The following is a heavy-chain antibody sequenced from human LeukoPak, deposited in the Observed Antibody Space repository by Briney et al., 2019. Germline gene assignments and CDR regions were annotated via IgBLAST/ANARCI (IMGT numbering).Heavy chain of an antibody. CDR2: ISAYNGNT. Sequence: GASVKVSCKASGYTFTSYGISWVRQAPGQGLEWMGWISAYNGNTNYAQKLQGRVTMTTDTSTSTAYMELRSLRSDDTAVYYCARDNIRTVRGLGGDSYGYVFDYYYGMDVWGQGTTVTVSS. V-gene: IGHV1-18*01. CDR1: GYTFTSYG. J-gene: IGHJ6*02. CDR3: ARDNIRTVRGLGGDSYGYVFDYYYGMDV. D-gene: IGHD5-18*01.